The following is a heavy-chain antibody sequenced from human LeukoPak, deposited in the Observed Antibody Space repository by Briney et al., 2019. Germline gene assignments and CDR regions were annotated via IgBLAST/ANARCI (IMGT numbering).Heavy chain of an antibody. V-gene: IGHV4-59*12. CDR3: ARGDYYDSSGYYYEGGRYDY. CDR2: IYYSGST. D-gene: IGHD3-22*01. Sequence: SETLSLTCTVSGGSTSSYYWSWIRQPPGKGLEWIGYIYYSGSTNYNPSLKSRVTISVDTSKNQFSLKLSSVTAADTAVYYCARGDYYDSSGYYYEGGRYDYWGQGTLVTVSS. J-gene: IGHJ4*02. CDR1: GGSTSSYY.